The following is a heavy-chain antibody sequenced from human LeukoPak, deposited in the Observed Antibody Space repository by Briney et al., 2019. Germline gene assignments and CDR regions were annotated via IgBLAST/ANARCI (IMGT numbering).Heavy chain of an antibody. Sequence: ASVKVSXKASGYTFTSYGISWVRQAPGQGLEWMGWISAYNGNTNYAQKLQGRVTMTTDTSTSTAYMELRSLRSDDTAVYYCATITIFGVVNQRAPLDHWGQGTLVTVSS. D-gene: IGHD3-3*01. CDR2: ISAYNGNT. J-gene: IGHJ4*02. CDR3: ATITIFGVVNQRAPLDH. CDR1: GYTFTSYG. V-gene: IGHV1-18*01.